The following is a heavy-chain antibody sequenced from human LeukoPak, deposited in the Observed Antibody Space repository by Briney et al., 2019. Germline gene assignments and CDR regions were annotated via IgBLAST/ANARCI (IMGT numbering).Heavy chain of an antibody. CDR2: INHSGST. D-gene: IGHD3-3*01. V-gene: IGHV4-34*01. Sequence: SETLSLTCAVYGGSFSGYYWSWIRQPPGKGLEWIGEINHSGSTNYNPSLKSRVTISVDTSKNQFSLKLSSVTAADTAVYYCARVSKYYDFWSGYYKGAFDYWGQGTLVTVSS. CDR3: ARVSKYYDFWSGYYKGAFDY. CDR1: GGSFSGYY. J-gene: IGHJ4*02.